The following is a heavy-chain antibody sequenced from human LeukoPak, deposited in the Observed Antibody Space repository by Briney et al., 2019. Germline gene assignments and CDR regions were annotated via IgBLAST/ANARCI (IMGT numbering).Heavy chain of an antibody. CDR2: ISSSSSYI. J-gene: IGHJ4*02. D-gene: IGHD7-27*01. V-gene: IGHV3-21*04. CDR3: ARDRGLLWGES. CDR1: GFTFSSYS. Sequence: KPGGSLRLSCAASGFTFSSYSMNWVRQAPGKGLEWVSSISSSSSYIYYADSVKGRFTISRDNAKNTLFLQMNSLRADDTAVYFCARDRGLLWGESWGQGTLVTVSS.